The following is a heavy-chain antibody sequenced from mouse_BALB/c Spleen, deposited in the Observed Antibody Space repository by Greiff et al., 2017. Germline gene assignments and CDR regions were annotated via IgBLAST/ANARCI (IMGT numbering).Heavy chain of an antibody. J-gene: IGHJ2*01. CDR1: GYTFTSSW. D-gene: IGHD1-2*01. Sequence: VKLVESGSVLVRPGASVKLSCKASGYTFTSSWMHWAKQRPGQGLEWIGEIHPNSGNTNYNEKFKGKATLTVDTSSSTAYVDLSSLTSEDSAVYYCARSGYYGYDYWGQGTTLTVSS. V-gene: IGHV1S130*01. CDR3: ARSGYYGYDY. CDR2: IHPNSGNT.